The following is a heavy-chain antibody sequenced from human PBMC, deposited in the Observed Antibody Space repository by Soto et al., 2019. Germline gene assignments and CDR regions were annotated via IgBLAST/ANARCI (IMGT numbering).Heavy chain of an antibody. CDR3: ARDSYRGGYYYYYGMDV. D-gene: IGHD1-1*01. V-gene: IGHV1-69*01. CDR2: IIPIFGTA. J-gene: IGHJ6*02. CDR1: GGSFNRHT. Sequence: QVQLVQSGAEVRKPGSSVRVSCKASGGSFNRHTISWVRQAPGQGLEWMGGIIPIFGTANHAQKFQGRVTIIADDSTSTVYMELSSLRSDDTAIYYCARDSYRGGYYYYYGMDVWGQGTTVTVSS.